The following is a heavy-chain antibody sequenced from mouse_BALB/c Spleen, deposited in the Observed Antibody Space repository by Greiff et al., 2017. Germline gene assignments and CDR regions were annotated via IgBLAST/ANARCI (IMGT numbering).Heavy chain of an antibody. CDR1: GYTFSSYW. Sequence: VQLQQSGAELMKPGASVKISCKATGYTFSSYWIEWVKQRPGHGLEWIGEILPGSGSTNYNEKFKGKATFTADTSSNTAYMQLSSLTSEDSAVYYCARALRTGYLDVWGAGTTVTVSS. D-gene: IGHD5-5*01. CDR2: ILPGSGST. J-gene: IGHJ1*01. CDR3: ARALRTGYLDV. V-gene: IGHV1-9*01.